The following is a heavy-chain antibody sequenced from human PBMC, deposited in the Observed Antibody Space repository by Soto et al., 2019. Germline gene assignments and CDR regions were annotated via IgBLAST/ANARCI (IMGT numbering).Heavy chain of an antibody. CDR3: ARVRARGDYDILTGYPFRQIYFQH. V-gene: IGHV3-11*06. Sequence: GGSLRLSCAASGFTFSDYYMSWIRQAPGKGLEWVSYISSSSSYTNYADSVKGRFTISRDNAKNSLYLQMNSLRAEDTAVYYCARVRARGDYDILTGYPFRQIYFQHWGQGTLVTVS. CDR2: ISSSSSYT. D-gene: IGHD3-9*01. J-gene: IGHJ1*01. CDR1: GFTFSDYY.